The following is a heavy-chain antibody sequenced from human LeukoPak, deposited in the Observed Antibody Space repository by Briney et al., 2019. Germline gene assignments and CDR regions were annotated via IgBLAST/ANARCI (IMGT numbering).Heavy chain of an antibody. CDR2: IYPADSDT. CDR3: ARLEGYSGR. J-gene: IGHJ4*02. V-gene: IGHV5-51*01. CDR1: GYSFTSYW. D-gene: IGHD3-3*01. Sequence: GESLKISCKGSGYSFTSYWIGRVRQMPGKGLEWIGIIYPADSDTRYSPSFQGQVTLSADKSINTAYLQWSSLKASDTAIYYCARLEGYSGRWGQGTLVTVSS.